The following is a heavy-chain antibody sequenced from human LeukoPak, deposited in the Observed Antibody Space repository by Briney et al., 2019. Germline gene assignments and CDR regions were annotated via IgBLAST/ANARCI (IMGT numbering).Heavy chain of an antibody. Sequence: ASVKVSCKASGGTFSSYAISWVRQAPRQELEWMGGIIPIFGTANYAQKFQGRVTITADESTSTAYMELSSLRSEDTAVYYCARDSSGYYNWFDPWGQGTLVTVSS. CDR3: ARDSSGYYNWFDP. D-gene: IGHD3-22*01. V-gene: IGHV1-69*13. CDR1: GGTFSSYA. J-gene: IGHJ5*02. CDR2: IIPIFGTA.